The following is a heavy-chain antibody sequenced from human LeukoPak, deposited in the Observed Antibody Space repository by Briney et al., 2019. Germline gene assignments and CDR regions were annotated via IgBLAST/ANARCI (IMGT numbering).Heavy chain of an antibody. J-gene: IGHJ4*02. D-gene: IGHD2-15*01. CDR2: INAGHGNT. CDR1: GYTFTSYA. Sequence: ASVKVSCKASGYTFTSYAIQWVRQAPGQRLEWMGWINAGHGNTKYSQKFQGRVTITRDTSASTAYMELSSLRSEDTAVYYCARVDCSGGSCYERGYYFDYWGQGTLVTVSS. V-gene: IGHV1-3*01. CDR3: ARVDCSGGSCYERGYYFDY.